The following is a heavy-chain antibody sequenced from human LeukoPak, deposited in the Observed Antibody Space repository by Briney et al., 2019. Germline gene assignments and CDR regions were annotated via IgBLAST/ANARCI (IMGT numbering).Heavy chain of an antibody. CDR1: GFTFSSYG. V-gene: IGHV3-30*02. CDR3: AKSHSLGNDAFDI. J-gene: IGHJ3*02. Sequence: TGGSLRLSCAASGFTFSSYGMHWVRQAPGKGLERVAFIRYDGSNKYYADSVKGRFTISRDNSKNTLYLQMNSLRAEDTAVYYCAKSHSLGNDAFDIRGQGTMVTVSS. CDR2: IRYDGSNK.